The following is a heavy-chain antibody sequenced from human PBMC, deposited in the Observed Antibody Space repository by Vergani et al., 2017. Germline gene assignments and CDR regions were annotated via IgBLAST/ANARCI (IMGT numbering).Heavy chain of an antibody. CDR3: ARDDYGGNAYYFDY. CDR1: GFTFRIYG. Sequence: QVQLVESGGGVVQPGGSLRLSCIASGFTFRIYGMHWVRQAPGKGLEWVAVISYDGSNKYYADSVKGRFTISRDNSKNTLYLQMNSLRAEDTAVYYCARDDYGGNAYYFDYWGQGTLVTVSS. D-gene: IGHD4-23*01. J-gene: IGHJ4*02. CDR2: ISYDGSNK. V-gene: IGHV3-30*19.